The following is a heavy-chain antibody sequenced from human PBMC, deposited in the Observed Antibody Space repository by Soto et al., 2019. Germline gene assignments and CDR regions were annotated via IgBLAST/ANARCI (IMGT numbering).Heavy chain of an antibody. CDR2: TYFRSKCYY. V-gene: IGHV6-1*01. J-gene: IGHJ5*01. Sequence: PSHTPSHTFPITVDRVSISTATWESNRQSPSIGLEWLGRTYFRSKCYYDYALSVQGRITINADTYNNQLSLQLNSVTPDDTAVYFCARLIGNSWLDSWGQGTLVTVSS. CDR3: ARLIGNSWLDS. CDR1: VDRVSISTAT. D-gene: IGHD2-8*01.